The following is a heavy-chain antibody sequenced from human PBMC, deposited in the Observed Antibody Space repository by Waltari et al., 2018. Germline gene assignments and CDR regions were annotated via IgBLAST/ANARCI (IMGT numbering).Heavy chain of an antibody. J-gene: IGHJ2*01. V-gene: IGHV4-34*01. CDR2: INHSGST. D-gene: IGHD5-18*01. Sequence: QVQLQQWGAGLLKPSETLSLTCAVYGGSFSGYYWSWIRQPPGKGLEWIGEINHSGSTNYNPSLKSRVTISVDTSKNQFSLKLSSVTAADTAVYYCARGPPQRGYSYRLKWYFDLWGRGTLVTVSS. CDR1: GGSFSGYY. CDR3: ARGPPQRGYSYRLKWYFDL.